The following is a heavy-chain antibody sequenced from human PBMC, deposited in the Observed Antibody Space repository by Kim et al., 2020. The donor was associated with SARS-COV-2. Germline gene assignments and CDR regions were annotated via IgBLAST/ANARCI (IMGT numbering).Heavy chain of an antibody. Sequence: GGSLRLSCTASGFTFSSYEMNWVRQAPGKGLEWVSYIIGSGTTIYYADSVRGRFTISRDNDKNSLFLQMNSLRAEDTAVYDCARGPNYSAFDYWGQGTLVTVSS. CDR1: GFTFSSYE. CDR3: ARGPNYSAFDY. CDR2: IIGSGTTI. V-gene: IGHV3-48*03. D-gene: IGHD4-4*01. J-gene: IGHJ4*02.